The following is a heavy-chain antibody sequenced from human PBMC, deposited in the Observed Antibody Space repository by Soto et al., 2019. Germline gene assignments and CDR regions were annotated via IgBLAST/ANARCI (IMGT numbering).Heavy chain of an antibody. Sequence: GGSLRLSCAASGFTFSSYAMSWVRQAPGKGLEWVSAISGSGGSTYYADSVKGRFTISRDNSKNTLYLQMNSLRAEDTAVYYCAKDLPDSYTMIVVVNNDYWGQGTLVTVSS. CDR2: ISGSGGST. CDR1: GFTFSSYA. V-gene: IGHV3-23*01. J-gene: IGHJ4*02. D-gene: IGHD3-22*01. CDR3: AKDLPDSYTMIVVVNNDY.